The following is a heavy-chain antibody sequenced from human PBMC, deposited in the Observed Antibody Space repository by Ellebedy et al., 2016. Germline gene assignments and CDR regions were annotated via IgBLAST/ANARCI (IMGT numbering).Heavy chain of an antibody. J-gene: IGHJ4*02. D-gene: IGHD3-10*01. CDR2: ISWNSGSI. Sequence: GGSLRLSCAASGFTFADYAMHWVRQAPGKGLEWVSGISWNSGSIGYADSVKGRFTISRDNSKNTLSLQMNSLRPEDTAVYYCARESYAFDYWGQGTLVTVSS. CDR1: GFTFADYA. CDR3: ARESYAFDY. V-gene: IGHV3-9*01.